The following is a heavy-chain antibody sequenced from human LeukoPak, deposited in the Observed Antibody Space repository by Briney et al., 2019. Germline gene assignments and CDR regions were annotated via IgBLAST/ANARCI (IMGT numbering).Heavy chain of an antibody. V-gene: IGHV1-69*13. CDR2: IIPIFGTA. J-gene: IGHJ6*02. D-gene: IGHD2-15*01. Sequence: SVKVSCKASGGTFSSYAISWVRQAPGQGLEWMGGIIPIFGTANYAQKFQGRVTITADESTSTAYMELSSLRSEDTAVYYCAGYCSGGSCLTGYYYGMDVWGQGTTATVSS. CDR3: AGYCSGGSCLTGYYYGMDV. CDR1: GGTFSSYA.